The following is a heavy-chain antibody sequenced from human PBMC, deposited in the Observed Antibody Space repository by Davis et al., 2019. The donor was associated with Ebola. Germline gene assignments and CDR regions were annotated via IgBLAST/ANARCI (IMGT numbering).Heavy chain of an antibody. J-gene: IGHJ6*04. Sequence: ASVKVSCKASGYTFTSYYMHWVRQAPGQGLEWMGIINPSGGSTSYAQKFQGRVTITADKSTSTAYMELSSLRSEDTAVYYCARLDGEFYFYGMDVWGKGTTVTVSS. CDR2: INPSGGST. V-gene: IGHV1-46*01. D-gene: IGHD3-10*01. CDR1: GYTFTSYY. CDR3: ARLDGEFYFYGMDV.